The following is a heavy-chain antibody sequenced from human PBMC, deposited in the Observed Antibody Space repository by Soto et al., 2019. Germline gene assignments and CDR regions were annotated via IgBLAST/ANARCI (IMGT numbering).Heavy chain of an antibody. D-gene: IGHD6-6*01. CDR1: VYPCTGYD. Sequence: ASLRVSAKASVYPCTGYDMHWVLQAPGQGLEWMGWINPNSGGTNYALKFQGWVTMTRDTSISTAYMELGRLRSDDTAVYYCARVRGEYSSSSGTLDVWGQGTTVTVSS. CDR3: ARVRGEYSSSSGTLDV. J-gene: IGHJ6*02. V-gene: IGHV1-2*04. CDR2: INPNSGGT.